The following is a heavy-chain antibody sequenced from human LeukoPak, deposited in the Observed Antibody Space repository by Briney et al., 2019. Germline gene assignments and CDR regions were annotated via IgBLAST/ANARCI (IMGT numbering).Heavy chain of an antibody. J-gene: IGHJ4*02. Sequence: SETLSLTCAVSGGSISSGGYSWSWIRQPPGKGLEWIGFIYYSGSTKYSPYLKSRVTISADTSKNQFSLKLTSVTAADTAVYYCARAYASALFDYWGLGTPVTVSS. D-gene: IGHD2-2*01. CDR1: GGSISSGGYS. CDR3: ARAYASALFDY. CDR2: IYYSGST. V-gene: IGHV4-61*08.